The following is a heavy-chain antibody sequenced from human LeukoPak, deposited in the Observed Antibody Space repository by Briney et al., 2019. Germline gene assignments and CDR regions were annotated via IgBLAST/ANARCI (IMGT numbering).Heavy chain of an antibody. V-gene: IGHV4-34*01. CDR1: GGSFSGYY. CDR2: INHSGST. D-gene: IGHD3-10*01. J-gene: IGHJ4*02. CDR3: ARHGKGYYYGSGSYLTN. Sequence: PSETLSLTCAVYGGSFSGYYWSWIRQPPGKGLEWIGEINHSGSTNYNPSLKSRVTISVDTSKNQFSLKLSSVTAADTAVYYCARHGKGYYYGSGSYLTNWGQGTLVTVSS.